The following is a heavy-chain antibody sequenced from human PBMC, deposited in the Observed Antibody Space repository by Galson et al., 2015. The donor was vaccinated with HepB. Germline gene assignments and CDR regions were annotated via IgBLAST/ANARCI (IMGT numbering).Heavy chain of an antibody. CDR1: GGTFNTYL. CDR3: ARPSTKYDSSGPTDS. J-gene: IGHJ4*02. CDR2: IIPLFGTA. Sequence: SVKVSCKASGGTFNTYLISWVRQAPGQGLEWMGGIIPLFGTANYAQKFQGRLTITADESTTTAYMELSSLRPEDTAMYFCARPSTKYDSSGPTDSWGQGTLVIVSS. V-gene: IGHV1-69*13. D-gene: IGHD3-22*01.